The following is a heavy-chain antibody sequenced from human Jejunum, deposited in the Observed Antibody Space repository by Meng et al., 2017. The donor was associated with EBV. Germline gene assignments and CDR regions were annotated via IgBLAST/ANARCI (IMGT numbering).Heavy chain of an antibody. J-gene: IGHJ5*02. CDR1: GSSLTTTGVG. CDR2: IHWNDHE. CDR3: AHRRVGSGFDP. D-gene: IGHD6-19*01. V-gene: IGHV2-5*01. Sequence: QITLKESGPTLVKPTQPLTLTCSFSGSSLTTTGVGVGWIRQPPGKALEWLAVIHWNDHEDCSPSLKSRLTIAKDTSKNQVVLTMTNMDPADTATYYCAHRRVGSGFDPWGLGTLVTVSS.